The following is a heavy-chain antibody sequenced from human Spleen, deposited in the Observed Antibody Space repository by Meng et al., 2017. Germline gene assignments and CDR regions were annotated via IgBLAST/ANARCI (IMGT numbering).Heavy chain of an antibody. D-gene: IGHD6-19*01. CDR2: INWNGGST. Sequence: GESLKISCAASGFTFDDSGMSWVRKAPGKGLEWVSAINWNGGSTGYADSVKGRFTISRDNAKNSLYLQMNSLRAEDTAVYYCARVLEVQWLEYYFDYWGQGTLVTVSS. J-gene: IGHJ4*02. V-gene: IGHV3-20*04. CDR1: GFTFDDSG. CDR3: ARVLEVQWLEYYFDY.